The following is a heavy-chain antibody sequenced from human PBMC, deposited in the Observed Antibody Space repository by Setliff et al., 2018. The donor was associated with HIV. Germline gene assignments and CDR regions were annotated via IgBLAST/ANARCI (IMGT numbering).Heavy chain of an antibody. CDR3: VRGALLAAFDFDH. Sequence: GASVKVSCKTSGYTFTTYSMHWVRQAPGRSLEWLGWINAGKGEKKYSQDLQDRITITSDTSANTACMELSSLSSDDTAVYFCVRGALLAAFDFDHWGHGTLVTVSS. J-gene: IGHJ4*01. CDR2: INAGKGEK. CDR1: GYTFTTYS. V-gene: IGHV1-3*01. D-gene: IGHD2-8*02.